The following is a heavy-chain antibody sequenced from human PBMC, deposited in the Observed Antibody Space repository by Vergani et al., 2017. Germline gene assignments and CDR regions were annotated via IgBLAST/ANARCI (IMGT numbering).Heavy chain of an antibody. J-gene: IGHJ4*02. D-gene: IGHD5-24*01. Sequence: QVQLVQSGAEVKKPGASVKVSCKASGYTFTSYDINWVRQATGQGLEWMGWMNPNSGNTGYAQKLQGRVTMTTDTSTSTAYMELRILRSDDTAVYYCARSEMATNGFDYWGQGTLVTVSS. CDR2: MNPNSGNT. V-gene: IGHV1-8*01. CDR3: ARSEMATNGFDY. CDR1: GYTFTSYD.